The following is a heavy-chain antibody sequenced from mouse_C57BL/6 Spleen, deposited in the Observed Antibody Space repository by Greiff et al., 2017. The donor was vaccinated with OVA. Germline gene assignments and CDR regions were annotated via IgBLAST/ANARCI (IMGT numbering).Heavy chain of an antibody. D-gene: IGHD4-1*01. CDR1: GFTFSDYG. V-gene: IGHV5-17*01. J-gene: IGHJ2*01. Sequence: EVQLVESGGGLVKPGGSLKLSCAASGFTFSDYGMHWVRQAPEKGLEWVAYISSGSSTIYYADTVKGRFTISRDNAKNTLFLQMTSLRSEDTTMYYCARGNWDSYFDYWGQGTTLTVSS. CDR2: ISSGSSTI. CDR3: ARGNWDSYFDY.